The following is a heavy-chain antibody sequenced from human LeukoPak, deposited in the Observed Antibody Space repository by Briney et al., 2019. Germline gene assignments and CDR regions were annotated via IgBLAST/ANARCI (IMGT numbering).Heavy chain of an antibody. Sequence: GGSLRLSCAASGFTFSSYSMNWVRQAPGKGLEWVSSISSSTSYIYYADSVKGRFTISRDNAKNSLYLQMNSLRAEDTALYYCAKRRESGIGSLYYFDYWGQGTLVTVSS. D-gene: IGHD6-25*01. CDR1: GFTFSSYS. V-gene: IGHV3-21*04. CDR3: AKRRESGIGSLYYFDY. CDR2: ISSSTSYI. J-gene: IGHJ4*02.